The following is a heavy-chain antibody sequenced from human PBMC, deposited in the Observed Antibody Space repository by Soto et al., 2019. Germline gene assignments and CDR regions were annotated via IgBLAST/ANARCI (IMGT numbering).Heavy chain of an antibody. CDR3: AKGDYDFWSGYYPFDY. D-gene: IGHD3-3*01. Sequence: ESGGGLVQRGGSLRLSCAASGFTFSSYAMSWVRQAPGKGLEWVSAISGSGGSTYYADSVKGRFTISRDNSKNTLYLQMNSLRAEDTAVYYCAKGDYDFWSGYYPFDYWGQGTLVTVSS. CDR1: GFTFSSYA. V-gene: IGHV3-23*01. CDR2: ISGSGGST. J-gene: IGHJ4*02.